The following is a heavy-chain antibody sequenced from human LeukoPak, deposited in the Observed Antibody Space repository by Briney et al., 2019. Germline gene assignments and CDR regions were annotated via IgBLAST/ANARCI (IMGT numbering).Heavy chain of an antibody. V-gene: IGHV1-2*02. CDR3: ARGEGIVVVPAAIEASYYGMDV. CDR1: GYTFTGYY. J-gene: IGHJ6*02. CDR2: INPNSGGT. Sequence: ASVKDSCKASGYTFTGYYMHWVRQAPGQGLEWMGWINPNSGGTNYAQKFQGRVTMTRDTSISTAYMELSRLRSDDTAVYYCARGEGIVVVPAAIEASYYGMDVWGQGTTVTVSS. D-gene: IGHD2-2*01.